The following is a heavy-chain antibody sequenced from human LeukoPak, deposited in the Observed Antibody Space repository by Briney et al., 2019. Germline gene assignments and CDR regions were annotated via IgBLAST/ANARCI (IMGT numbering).Heavy chain of an antibody. D-gene: IGHD3-10*01. CDR2: MYIGGST. CDR3: ASGVWFDP. V-gene: IGHV3-53*01. Sequence: GGSLRLSCAASGFTVSSNYMSWVRQAPGKGLEWVSCMYIGGSTYYADSVKGRFTISRDNSKNTLYLKMNSLRAEDTAVYYRASGVWFDPWGQGTLVTVSS. CDR1: GFTVSSNY. J-gene: IGHJ5*02.